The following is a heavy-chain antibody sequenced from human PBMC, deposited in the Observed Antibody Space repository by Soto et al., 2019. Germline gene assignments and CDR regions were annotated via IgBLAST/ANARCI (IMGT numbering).Heavy chain of an antibody. D-gene: IGHD4-17*01. V-gene: IGHV4-34*01. Sequence: PSETLSLTCAVYGGSFSGYYWSWIRQPPGKGLEWIGEINHSGSTNYNPPLKSRVTISVDTSKNQFSLKLSSVTAADTAVYYCARPTYYGDYERGFDYWGQGTLVTVSS. CDR2: INHSGST. J-gene: IGHJ4*02. CDR1: GGSFSGYY. CDR3: ARPTYYGDYERGFDY.